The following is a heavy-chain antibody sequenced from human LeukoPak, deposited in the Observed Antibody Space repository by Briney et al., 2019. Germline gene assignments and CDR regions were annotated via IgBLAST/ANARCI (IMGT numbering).Heavy chain of an antibody. CDR3: ARGQKRARLYYMGATDAFDI. D-gene: IGHD1-26*01. CDR1: GGSFSGYY. J-gene: IGHJ3*02. CDR2: INHSGST. V-gene: IGHV4-34*01. Sequence: SETLSLTCAVYGGSFSGYYWSWIRQPPGKGLEWIGEINHSGSTNYNPSLKSRVTISVDKSKNQFSLKLSSVTAADTAVYYCARGQKRARLYYMGATDAFDIWGQGTMVTVSS.